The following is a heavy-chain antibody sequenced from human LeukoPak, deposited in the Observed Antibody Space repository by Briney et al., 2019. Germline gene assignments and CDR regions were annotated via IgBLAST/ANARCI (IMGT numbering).Heavy chain of an antibody. Sequence: ASVKVSCKASGYTFTSYYMHWVRQAPGQGLEWMGIINPSGGSTSYAQKFQGRVTMTRDTSTSTVYMELSSLRSEDTAVYYCARDCYDSSGYYHYDYYYYGMDVWGQGTTVTVSS. CDR1: GYTFTSYY. V-gene: IGHV1-46*01. CDR2: INPSGGST. D-gene: IGHD3-22*01. J-gene: IGHJ6*02. CDR3: ARDCYDSSGYYHYDYYYYGMDV.